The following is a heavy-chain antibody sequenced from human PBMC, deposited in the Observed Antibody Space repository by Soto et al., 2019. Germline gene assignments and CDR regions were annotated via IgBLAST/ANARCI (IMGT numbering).Heavy chain of an antibody. CDR3: ARGTARSYYGMAV. J-gene: IGHJ6*02. CDR1: GFTFSDYY. CDR2: ISSSGSTI. V-gene: IGHV3-11*01. Sequence: QVQLVESGGGLVKPGGSLRLSCAASGFTFSDYYMSWIRQAPGKGLEWVSYISSSGSTIYYADFVKGRFTISRDNAKNTFDQQMNSLRAEDTAVYYCARGTARSYYGMAVCGQGTTVTVSS.